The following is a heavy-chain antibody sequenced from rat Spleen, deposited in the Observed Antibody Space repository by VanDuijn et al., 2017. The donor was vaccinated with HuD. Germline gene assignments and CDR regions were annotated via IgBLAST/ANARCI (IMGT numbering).Heavy chain of an antibody. CDR2: ISTGGGNT. J-gene: IGHJ2*01. D-gene: IGHD1-6*01. V-gene: IGHV5-46*01. CDR3: ARGDVYYGLYGFDY. Sequence: EVQLVESGGGLVQPGGSMKLSCAVSGFTSTSFPVAWVRQAPTKGLEWVASISTGGGNTYYRDSVKGRFTISRDNAKNTQYLQMDSLRSEDTATYYCARGDVYYGLYGFDYWGQGVMVTVSS. CDR1: GFTSTSFP.